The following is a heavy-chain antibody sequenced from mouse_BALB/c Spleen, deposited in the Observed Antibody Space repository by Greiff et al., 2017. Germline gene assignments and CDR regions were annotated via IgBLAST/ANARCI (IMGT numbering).Heavy chain of an antibody. V-gene: IGHV1-7*01. CDR2: INPSTGYT. J-gene: IGHJ3*01. Sequence: QVHVKQSGAELAKPGASVKMSCKASGYTFTSYWMHWVKQRPGQGLEWIGYINPSTGYTEYNQKFKDKATLTADKSSSTAYMQLSSLTSEDSAVYYCARKEEYGEAYWGQGTLVTVSA. CDR3: ARKEEYGEAY. CDR1: GYTFTSYW. D-gene: IGHD2-10*02.